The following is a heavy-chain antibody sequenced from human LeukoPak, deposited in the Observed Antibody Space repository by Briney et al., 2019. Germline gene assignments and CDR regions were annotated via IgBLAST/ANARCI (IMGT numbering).Heavy chain of an antibody. CDR2: IYHSGST. CDR3: ARDRYCSSTSCYDRAFDI. Sequence: SETLSLTCTVSGGSISSGGYYWSWIRQPPGKGLEWIGYIYHSGSTYYNPSLKSRVTISVDRSKNQFSLKLSSVTAADTAVYSCARDRYCSSTSCYDRAFDIWGQGTMVTVSS. CDR1: GGSISSGGYY. V-gene: IGHV4-30-2*01. D-gene: IGHD2-2*01. J-gene: IGHJ3*02.